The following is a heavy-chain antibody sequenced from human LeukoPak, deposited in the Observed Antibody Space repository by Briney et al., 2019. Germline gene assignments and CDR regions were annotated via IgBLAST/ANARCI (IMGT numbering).Heavy chain of an antibody. CDR2: INPNGGNT. D-gene: IGHD2-2*01. CDR1: GYTFTSHY. Sequence: GASVKVSCKAPGYTFTSHYMHWVRQAPGQGLEWMGIINPNGGNTGYAQKFQGRVTMTRDTSTSTVYMELSSLRSEDTAVYYCAREGPYCSGTSCYGGFDYWGQGTLVTDSS. J-gene: IGHJ4*02. CDR3: AREGPYCSGTSCYGGFDY. V-gene: IGHV1-46*01.